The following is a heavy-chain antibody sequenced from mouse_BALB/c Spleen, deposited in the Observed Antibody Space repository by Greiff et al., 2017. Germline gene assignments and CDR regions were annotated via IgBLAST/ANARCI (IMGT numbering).Heavy chain of an antibody. D-gene: IGHD2-3*01. Sequence: VQGVESGPGLVAPSQSLSITCTVSGFSLTSYGVHWVRQPPGKGLEWLGVIWAGGSTNYNSALMSRLSISKDNSKSQVFLKMNSLQTDDTAMYYCARDGDGYLYAMDYWGQGTSVTVSS. CDR2: IWAGGST. V-gene: IGHV2-9*02. CDR3: ARDGDGYLYAMDY. CDR1: GFSLTSYG. J-gene: IGHJ4*01.